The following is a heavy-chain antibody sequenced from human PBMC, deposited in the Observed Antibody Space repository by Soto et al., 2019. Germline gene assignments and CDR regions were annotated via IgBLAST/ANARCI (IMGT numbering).Heavy chain of an antibody. J-gene: IGHJ5*02. CDR2: MNPNRGNT. V-gene: IGHV1-8*01. D-gene: IGHD1-7*01. Sequence: QVQLVQSGAEVKKPGASVKVSCKASGYTFTSYDINWVRQATGQGLEWMGWMNPNRGNTVYAQKFQGRVTMTRNTSISTAYRELSSLRSEDTAVYYCARERTGTTSNWFDPWGQGTLVTVSS. CDR3: ARERTGTTSNWFDP. CDR1: GYTFTSYD.